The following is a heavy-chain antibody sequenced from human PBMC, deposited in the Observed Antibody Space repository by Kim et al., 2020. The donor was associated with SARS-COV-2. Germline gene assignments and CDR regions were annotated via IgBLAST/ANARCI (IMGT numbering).Heavy chain of an antibody. CDR2: IYYSGST. CDR3: ARHLVRAEWFGELWGIFDY. V-gene: IGHV4-39*01. D-gene: IGHD3-10*01. J-gene: IGHJ4*02. CDR1: GGSISSSTYY. Sequence: SETLSLTCTVSGGSISSSTYYWGWIRQPPGKGLDWIGTIYYSGSTFYNPSLKSRVTISVDTSKNQFSLKLSSVTAADTAVYYCARHLVRAEWFGELWGIFDYWGQGTLVTVSS.